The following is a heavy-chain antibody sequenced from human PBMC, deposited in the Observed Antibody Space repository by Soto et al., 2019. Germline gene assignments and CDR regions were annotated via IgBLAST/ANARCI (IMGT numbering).Heavy chain of an antibody. D-gene: IGHD3-22*01. V-gene: IGHV1-18*01. CDR3: ARGGYYDSSGARNYHYYGMDV. J-gene: IGHJ6*02. CDR2: ISPYNDDT. Sequence: ASVKVSCTASGYSFSSYGITWVRQAPGQGLEWLGWISPYNDDTKYAQRLQGRVTMTTDTSTRTAYMDIRGLRSDDTAIYYCARGGYYDSSGARNYHYYGMDVWGQGTTVTVSS. CDR1: GYSFSSYG.